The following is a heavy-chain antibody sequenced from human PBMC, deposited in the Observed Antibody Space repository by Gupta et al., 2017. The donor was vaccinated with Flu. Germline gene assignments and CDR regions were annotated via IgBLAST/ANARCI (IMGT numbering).Heavy chain of an antibody. CDR1: GGSFRGYY. D-gene: IGHD2-2*01. CDR3: ARGLGHCTSTTCLNWFDP. J-gene: IGHJ5*02. Sequence: VQLQQWGAGLLKPPETLSLTCVIIGGSFRGYYSSRTCPPPSLGLQWLGEINDFGSTDSNPSLKSRVTMSVDTSKNQFYLNLSSVTAADTGVYYCARGLGHCTSTTCLNWFDPWGQGTLVTVSS. V-gene: IGHV4-34*01. CDR2: INDFGST.